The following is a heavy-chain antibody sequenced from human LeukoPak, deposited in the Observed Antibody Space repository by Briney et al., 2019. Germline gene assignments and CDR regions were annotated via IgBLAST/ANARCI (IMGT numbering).Heavy chain of an antibody. J-gene: IGHJ4*02. V-gene: IGHV3-11*05. CDR2: ISSGSTYT. Sequence: GGSLRLSCEVSGFTFSDHYMSWIRQAPGKRLEWVSYISSGSTYTDYADSVEGRFTIYRDNAKNSLYLQMNSLRAEDTAVYYCARGDYGGDYFDYWGQGTLVTVSS. CDR3: ARGDYGGDYFDY. D-gene: IGHD4-23*01. CDR1: GFTFSDHY.